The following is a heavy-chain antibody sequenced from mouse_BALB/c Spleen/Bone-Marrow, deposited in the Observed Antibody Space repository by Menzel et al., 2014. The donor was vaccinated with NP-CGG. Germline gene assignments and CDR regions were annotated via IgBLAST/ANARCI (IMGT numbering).Heavy chain of an antibody. CDR2: IWAGGST. D-gene: IGHD2-4*01. J-gene: IGHJ2*01. CDR3: ARAHYDYVLFDY. V-gene: IGHV2-9*02. Sequence: QVQLQQSGPGLVAPSQSLSITRTVSGFSLTTYGVHWVRQPPGKGLEWLGVIWAGGSTNYNSALMSRLSISKDNSKSQVFLKMNSLQTDDTAMYYCARAHYDYVLFDYWGQGTTLTVSS. CDR1: GFSLTTYG.